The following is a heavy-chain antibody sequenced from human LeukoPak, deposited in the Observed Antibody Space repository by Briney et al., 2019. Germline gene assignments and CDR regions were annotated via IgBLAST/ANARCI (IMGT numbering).Heavy chain of an antibody. J-gene: IGHJ4*02. Sequence: SETLSLTCAVYGGSFSGYYWSWIRPPPGKGLEWIGEINHSGSTNYNPSLKSRVTISVDTSKNQFSLKLSSVTAADTAVYYCARQKGSYDSSGYYYYFDYWGQGTLVTVSS. V-gene: IGHV4-34*01. CDR3: ARQKGSYDSSGYYYYFDY. D-gene: IGHD3-22*01. CDR2: INHSGST. CDR1: GGSFSGYY.